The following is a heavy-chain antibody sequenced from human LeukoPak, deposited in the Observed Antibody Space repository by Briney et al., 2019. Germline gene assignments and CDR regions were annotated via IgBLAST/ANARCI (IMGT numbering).Heavy chain of an antibody. J-gene: IGHJ4*02. CDR1: GFTFSSYE. V-gene: IGHV3-48*03. CDR3: ARDYASGY. Sequence: PGGSLRLSCAASGFTFSSYEMNWVRQAPGKGLEWVSYISRSGDTIYFADSVKGRFTISRDNAKNSLYLQMSSLRAEDTAVYYCARDYASGYWGQGTLVTVSS. D-gene: IGHD3-10*01. CDR2: ISRSGDTI.